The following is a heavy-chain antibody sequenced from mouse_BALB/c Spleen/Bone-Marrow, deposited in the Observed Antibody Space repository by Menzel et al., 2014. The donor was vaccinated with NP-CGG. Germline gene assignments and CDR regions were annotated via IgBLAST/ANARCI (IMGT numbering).Heavy chain of an antibody. V-gene: IGHV7-3*02. J-gene: IGHJ4*01. Sequence: EVQLVESGGGLVQPGSSLRLSCATSGFTFTDYYMNWVRQPPGEALEWLGFIRNKANGYTTEFSASVKGRFTISRDNSQSILYLQMNTLRAEDSATYYCARYDGYSDNAMDYWGQGTSVTVSS. CDR2: IRNKANGYTT. D-gene: IGHD2-3*01. CDR1: GFTFTDYY. CDR3: ARYDGYSDNAMDY.